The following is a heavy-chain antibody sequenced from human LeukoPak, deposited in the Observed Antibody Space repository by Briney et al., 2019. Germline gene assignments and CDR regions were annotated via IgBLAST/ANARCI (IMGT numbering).Heavy chain of an antibody. D-gene: IGHD1-14*01. Sequence: PSETLSLTCTVSGGSISSYYWSWIRQPPGKGLEWIGYIYYSGSTNYNPSLKGRVTISVDTSKNQFSLKLSSVTAADTAVYYCARLHRDPPRVYYYYMDVWGKGTTVTVSS. CDR3: ARLHRDPPRVYYYYMDV. J-gene: IGHJ6*03. V-gene: IGHV4-59*01. CDR1: GGSISSYY. CDR2: IYYSGST.